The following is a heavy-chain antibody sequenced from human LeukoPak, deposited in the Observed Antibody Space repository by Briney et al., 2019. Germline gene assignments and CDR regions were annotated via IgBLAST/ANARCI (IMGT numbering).Heavy chain of an antibody. CDR2: INPNSGGT. CDR3: ASLRTDFWSGYYYY. D-gene: IGHD3-3*01. CDR1: GYTFTGYY. J-gene: IGHJ4*02. V-gene: IGHV1-2*02. Sequence: ASVKVSCKASGYTFTGYYMHWVRQAPGQGLEWMGWINPNSGGTNYAQKFQGRVTITADESTSTAYMELSSLRSEDTAVYYCASLRTDFWSGYYYYWGQGTLVTVSS.